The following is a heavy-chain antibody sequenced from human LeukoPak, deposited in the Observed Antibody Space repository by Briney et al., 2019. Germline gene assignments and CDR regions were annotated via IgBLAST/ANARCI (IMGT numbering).Heavy chain of an antibody. D-gene: IGHD3-22*01. CDR3: ARGSYYYDSSGAQGWFDP. CDR2: MNPNSGNT. Sequence: ASVKVSCKASGYTFTSYDINWVRQATGQGLEWMGWMNPNSGNTGYAQKFQGRVTITRNTSIRTAYMELSSLRSEDTAVYYCARGSYYYDSSGAQGWFDPWGQGTLVTVSS. V-gene: IGHV1-8*03. J-gene: IGHJ5*02. CDR1: GYTFTSYD.